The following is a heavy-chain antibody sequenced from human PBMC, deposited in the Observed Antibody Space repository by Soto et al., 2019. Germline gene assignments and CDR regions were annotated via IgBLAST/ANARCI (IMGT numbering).Heavy chain of an antibody. Sequence: ASVKVSCKASGYTFTSYAMHWVRQAPGQRLEWMGWINAGNGNTKYSQKFQGRVTITRDTSASTAYMELSSLRSEDTAVYYCAREVALSGYDAGRNYYLGYWGQGTLVTVSS. CDR1: GYTFTSYA. CDR3: AREVALSGYDAGRNYYLGY. J-gene: IGHJ4*02. D-gene: IGHD5-12*01. CDR2: INAGNGNT. V-gene: IGHV1-3*01.